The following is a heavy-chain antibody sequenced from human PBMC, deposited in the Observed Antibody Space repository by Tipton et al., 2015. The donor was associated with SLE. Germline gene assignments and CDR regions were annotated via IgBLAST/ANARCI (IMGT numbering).Heavy chain of an antibody. CDR3: AKQTGGFQHLGALDL. D-gene: IGHD6-13*01. CDR1: GFINNNW. J-gene: IGHJ3*01. V-gene: IGHV3-74*01. CDR2: INPDGSDA. Sequence: SLRLSCAASGFINNNWMHWVRQAPGKGLVWVSRINPDGSDAVYTDSVRGRFIISRDNDKNTLYLQMNSLRPDDTAIYYCAKQTGGFQHLGALDLWGQGTLVTVSS.